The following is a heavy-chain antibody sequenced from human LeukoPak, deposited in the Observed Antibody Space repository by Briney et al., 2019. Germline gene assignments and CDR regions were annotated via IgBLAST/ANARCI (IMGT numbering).Heavy chain of an antibody. CDR3: ARDRRRVAVAGFDY. Sequence: PGGSLRLSCAASGFTFSSYGMHWVRQAPGKGLEWVAVIWYDGSNKYYADSVKGRFTISRDNSKNTLYLQMNSLRAEDTAVYYCARDRRRVAVAGFDYWGQGTLVTVSS. V-gene: IGHV3-33*01. J-gene: IGHJ4*02. D-gene: IGHD6-19*01. CDR1: GFTFSSYG. CDR2: IWYDGSNK.